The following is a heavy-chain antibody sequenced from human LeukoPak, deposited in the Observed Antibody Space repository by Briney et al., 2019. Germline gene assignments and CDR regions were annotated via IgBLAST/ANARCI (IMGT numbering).Heavy chain of an antibody. J-gene: IGHJ6*03. CDR1: GFTFGDHS. Sequence: GGSLRLSCTASGFTFGDHSVSWFRQAPGKGLEWVSSISSSSSYIYYADSVKGRFTISRDNAKNSLYLQMNSLRAEDTAVYYCARDCPPPETDYMDVWGKGTTVTVSS. D-gene: IGHD2-21*02. CDR2: ISSSSSYI. V-gene: IGHV3-21*01. CDR3: ARDCPPPETDYMDV.